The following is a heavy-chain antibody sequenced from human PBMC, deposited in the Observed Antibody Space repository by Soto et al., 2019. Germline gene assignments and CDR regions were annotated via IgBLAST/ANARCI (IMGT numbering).Heavy chain of an antibody. V-gene: IGHV3-15*01. CDR3: TTDGHSTLHNDYGDYGDYYYYYYMDV. CDR1: GFTFSNAW. CDR2: IKSKTDGGTT. J-gene: IGHJ6*03. D-gene: IGHD4-17*01. Sequence: GGSLRLSCAASGFTFSNAWMSWVRQAPGKGLEWVGRIKSKTDGGTTDYAAPVKGRFTISRDDSKNTLYLQMNSLKTEDTAVYYCTTDGHSTLHNDYGDYGDYYYYYYMDVWGKGTTVTVSS.